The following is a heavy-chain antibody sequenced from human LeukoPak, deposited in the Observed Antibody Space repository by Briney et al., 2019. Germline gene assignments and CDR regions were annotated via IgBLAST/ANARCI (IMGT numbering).Heavy chain of an antibody. CDR1: GYTFTSYY. Sequence: ASVKVSCKASGYTFTSYYMHWVRQAPGQGLEWMGIINPSGGSTSYAQKFQGRVTMTRDMSTSTVYMELSRLRSDDTAVYYCARDGYYYDSSGYGENAFDIWGQGTMVTVSS. J-gene: IGHJ3*02. CDR3: ARDGYYYDSSGYGENAFDI. D-gene: IGHD3-22*01. CDR2: INPSGGST. V-gene: IGHV1-46*01.